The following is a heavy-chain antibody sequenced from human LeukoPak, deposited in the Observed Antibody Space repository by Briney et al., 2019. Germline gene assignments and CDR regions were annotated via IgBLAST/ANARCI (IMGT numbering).Heavy chain of an antibody. V-gene: IGHV3-11*04. CDR3: ARVGPWIEARVYFDY. CDR1: GFTFSDYY. Sequence: PGGSLRLSCAASGFTFSDYYMSWIRQAPGKGLEWVSYISSGGSTIYYADSVKGRFTISRDNAKNSLYLQMNSLRVEDTAVYYCARVGPWIEARVYFDYWGQGTLVTVSS. CDR2: ISSGGSTI. D-gene: IGHD6-6*01. J-gene: IGHJ4*02.